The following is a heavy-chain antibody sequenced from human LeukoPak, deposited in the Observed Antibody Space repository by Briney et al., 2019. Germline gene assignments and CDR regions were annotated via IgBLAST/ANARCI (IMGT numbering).Heavy chain of an antibody. CDR2: ISYDGSSK. J-gene: IGHJ6*03. V-gene: IGHV3-30*04. Sequence: GGSLRLSCAASGFTFSTYAMHWVRQAPGKGLEWVAVISYDGSSKYYADSVKGRFTISRDNSKNTLYLQMNSLRAEDTAVYYCARESLVDYNFYYMDVWGKGTTVTVSS. CDR3: ARESLVDYNFYYMDV. D-gene: IGHD1-26*01. CDR1: GFTFSTYA.